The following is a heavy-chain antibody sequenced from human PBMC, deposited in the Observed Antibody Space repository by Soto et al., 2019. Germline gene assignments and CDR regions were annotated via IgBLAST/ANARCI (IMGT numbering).Heavy chain of an antibody. J-gene: IGHJ5*02. CDR3: AKSSRAGTMGDWFDP. CDR2: ISHDGSNN. CDR1: GFTFSSYG. D-gene: IGHD1-7*01. V-gene: IGHV3-30*18. Sequence: VQLVESGGGVVQPGRSLRLSCAASGFTFSSYGMHWVRQAPGKGLEWVALISHDGSNNYYADSVKGRFTISRDNSKNTLYLQMNSLSTEDTAVYYCAKSSRAGTMGDWFDPWGQGTLVTVSS.